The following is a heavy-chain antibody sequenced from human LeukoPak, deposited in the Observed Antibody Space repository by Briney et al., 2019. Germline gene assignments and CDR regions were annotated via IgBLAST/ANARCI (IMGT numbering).Heavy chain of an antibody. Sequence: GGSLRLPCAASGFTFSSYGMHWVRQAPGKGLEWVAVIWYDGSNKYYADSVKGRFTISRDNSKNTLYLQMNSLRAEDTAVYYCAREGGYYDSSGYPTYFDYWGQGTLVTVSS. J-gene: IGHJ4*02. CDR3: AREGGYYDSSGYPTYFDY. CDR1: GFTFSSYG. V-gene: IGHV3-33*01. CDR2: IWYDGSNK. D-gene: IGHD3-22*01.